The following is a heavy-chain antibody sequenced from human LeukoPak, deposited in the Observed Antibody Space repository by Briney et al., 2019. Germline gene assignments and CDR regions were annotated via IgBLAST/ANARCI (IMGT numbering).Heavy chain of an antibody. CDR3: ARDQAVILAYFDY. J-gene: IGHJ4*02. CDR1: GFTFSSYA. Sequence: GGSLRLSCAASGFTFSSYAMHWVRQAPGKGLEWVAVISYDGSNKYYADSVKGRFTISRDNSKNTLYLQMNSLRAEDTAVYYCARDQAVILAYFDYWGQGTLVTVSS. CDR2: ISYDGSNK. D-gene: IGHD3-16*02. V-gene: IGHV3-30-3*01.